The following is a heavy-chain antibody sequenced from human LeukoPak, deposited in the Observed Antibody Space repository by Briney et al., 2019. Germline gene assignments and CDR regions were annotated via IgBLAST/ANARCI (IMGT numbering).Heavy chain of an antibody. CDR2: IYYSGST. CDR1: GGSISSYY. J-gene: IGHJ6*03. D-gene: IGHD6-25*01. CDR3: ARLKTRPFYYYMDV. V-gene: IGHV4-59*12. Sequence: SETLSLTCTVSGGSISSYYWSWIRQPPGKGLEWIGYIYYSGSTNYNPSLKSRVTISVDTSKNQFSLKLSAVTAADTAVYYCARLKTRPFYYYMDVWGKGTTVTVSS.